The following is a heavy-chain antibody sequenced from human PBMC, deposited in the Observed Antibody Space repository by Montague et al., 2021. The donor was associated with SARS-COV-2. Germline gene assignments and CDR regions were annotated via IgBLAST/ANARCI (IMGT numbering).Heavy chain of an antibody. J-gene: IGHJ2*01. CDR3: AREFRIELWQTNWYFGL. CDR1: GGSISGHY. Sequence: SETLSLTCSVSGGSISGHYWSWIRQPPGKGLEWIGNFDHSGDTKYNPSLKSRATILVDTSKNHFALRLSSVTAADTAVYYCAREFRIELWQTNWYFGLWGRGTLVTVSS. CDR2: FDHSGDT. D-gene: IGHD3-16*01. V-gene: IGHV4-59*11.